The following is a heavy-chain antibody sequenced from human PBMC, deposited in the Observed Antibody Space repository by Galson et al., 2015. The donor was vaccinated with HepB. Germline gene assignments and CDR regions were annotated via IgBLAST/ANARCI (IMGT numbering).Heavy chain of an antibody. V-gene: IGHV5-10-1*01. CDR2: IDPSDSYT. J-gene: IGHJ4*02. CDR3: ARLGNYYDSSGYYWDFDY. CDR1: GYSFTSYW. Sequence: QSGAEVKKPGESLKTSCKGSGYSFTSYWISWVRQMPGKGLEWMGRIDPSDSYTNYSPSFQGHVTISADKSISTAYLQWSSLKASDTAMYYCARLGNYYDSSGYYWDFDYWGQGTLVTVSS. D-gene: IGHD3-22*01.